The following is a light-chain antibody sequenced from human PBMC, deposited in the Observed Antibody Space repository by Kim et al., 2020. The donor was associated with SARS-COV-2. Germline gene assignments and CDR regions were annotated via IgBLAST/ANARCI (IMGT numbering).Light chain of an antibody. Sequence: QSVLTQPASLSGSPGQAITISCTGTSSDVGGYKYVSWYQQHPGKAPRLMIYDVSNRPSGVSRRFSGSKSGNTASLTISGLQAEDEADYYCSSYTSSSTVVFGGGTKLTVL. CDR1: SSDVGGYKY. CDR3: SSYTSSSTVV. V-gene: IGLV2-14*03. J-gene: IGLJ3*02. CDR2: DVS.